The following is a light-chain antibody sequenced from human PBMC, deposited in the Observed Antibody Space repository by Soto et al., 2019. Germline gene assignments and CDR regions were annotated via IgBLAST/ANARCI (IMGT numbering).Light chain of an antibody. CDR1: QDISPW. Sequence: IPMAQSPSSVSASVGDRVTITCRASQDISPWLAWYQQIPGKAPRLLIYTTSSLQSGVPSRFSGSGSATYFTLTISGLQPEDSGTYYCQQANSFPYTFGQGTKVEIK. J-gene: IGKJ2*01. V-gene: IGKV1-12*01. CDR3: QQANSFPYT. CDR2: TTS.